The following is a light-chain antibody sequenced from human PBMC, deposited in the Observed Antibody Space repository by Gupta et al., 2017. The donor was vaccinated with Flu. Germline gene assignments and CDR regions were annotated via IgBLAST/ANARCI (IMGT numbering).Light chain of an antibody. CDR3: CSYEGGTYV. Sequence: QSALTQPRSVSGSPGQSVIIACTGTSSDVGAYHYVSGYQQYPGTDPKPMIQDVNKRPSGVPDRFSGSKSGNTASLTMLGLQAEDDADDYCCSYEGGTYVCGTGTTV. J-gene: IGLJ1*01. CDR2: DVN. V-gene: IGLV2-11*01. CDR1: SSDVGAYHY.